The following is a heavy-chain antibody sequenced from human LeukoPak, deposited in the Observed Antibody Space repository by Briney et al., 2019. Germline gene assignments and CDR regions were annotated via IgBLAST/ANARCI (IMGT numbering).Heavy chain of an antibody. V-gene: IGHV3-7*01. J-gene: IGHJ5*02. CDR3: ARDIVVVPAAIWGFDP. Sequence: GGSLRLSCAASGFTFSSYWMSWVRQAPGKGLEWVANIKQDGSEKYYVDSVKGRFTISRDNAKNSLYLQMNSLRAEDTAVYYCARDIVVVPAAIWGFDPWGQGTLVTVSS. D-gene: IGHD2-2*01. CDR1: GFTFSSYW. CDR2: IKQDGSEK.